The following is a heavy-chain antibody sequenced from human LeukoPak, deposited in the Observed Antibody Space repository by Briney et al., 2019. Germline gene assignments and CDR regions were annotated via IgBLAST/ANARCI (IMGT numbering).Heavy chain of an antibody. CDR1: GGSISSGGYY. J-gene: IGHJ3*02. CDR2: IYYSGST. V-gene: IGHV4-31*03. D-gene: IGHD3-3*01. CDR3: ARDREYYDFWSGLVDAFDI. Sequence: PSQTLSLTCTVSGGSISSGGYYWSWIRQHPGKGLEWIGYIYYSGSTYYNPSLKSRVTISVDTSKNQFSLKLSSVTAADTAVYYCARDREYYDFWSGLVDAFDIWGQGTIVTVSS.